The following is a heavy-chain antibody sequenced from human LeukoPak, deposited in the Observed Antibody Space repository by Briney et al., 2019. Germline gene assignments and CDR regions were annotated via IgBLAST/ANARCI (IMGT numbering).Heavy chain of an antibody. CDR2: IKSKTDGGTT. CDR1: GFTFSNAW. D-gene: IGHD1-1*01. CDR3: TTELRYNWNDGRALIDY. Sequence: SGGSLRLSCAASGFTFSNAWMNWVRQAPGKGLEWVGRIKSKTDGGTTDYAAPVKGRFTISRDDSKNTLYLQMNSLKTEDTAVYYCTTELRYNWNDGRALIDYWGQGTLVTVSS. V-gene: IGHV3-15*07. J-gene: IGHJ4*02.